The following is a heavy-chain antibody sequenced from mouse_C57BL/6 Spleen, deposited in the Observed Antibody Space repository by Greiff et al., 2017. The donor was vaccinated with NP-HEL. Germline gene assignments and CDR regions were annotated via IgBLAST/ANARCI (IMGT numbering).Heavy chain of an antibody. CDR1: GYTFTNYW. CDR2: IYPGGGYT. J-gene: IGHJ2*01. D-gene: IGHD1-1*01. Sequence: QVQLQQSGAELVRPGTSVKMSCKASGYTFTNYWIGWAKQRPGHGLEWIGDIYPGGGYTNYNEKFKGKATLTADKTSNKAYRQFSSLTSEDSSIYYCASGSSSFDYWGQGTTLTVSS. V-gene: IGHV1-63*01. CDR3: ASGSSSFDY.